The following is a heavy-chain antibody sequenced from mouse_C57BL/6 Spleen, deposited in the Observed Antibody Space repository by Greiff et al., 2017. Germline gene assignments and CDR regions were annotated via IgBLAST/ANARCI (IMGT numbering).Heavy chain of an antibody. CDR2: IRSKSNNYAT. D-gene: IGHD5-5*01. CDR1: GFSFNTYA. CDR3: VSDYRWRYAMDY. J-gene: IGHJ4*01. V-gene: IGHV10-1*01. Sequence: DVMLVESGGGLVQPKGSLKLSCAASGFSFNTYAMNWVRQAPGKGLEWVARIRSKSNNYATYYADSVKDRFTISRDDSESMLYLQMNNLKTEDTAMYYCVSDYRWRYAMDYWGQGTSVTVSS.